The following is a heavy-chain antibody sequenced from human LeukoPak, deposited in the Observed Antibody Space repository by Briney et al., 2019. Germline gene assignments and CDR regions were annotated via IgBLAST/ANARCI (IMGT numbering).Heavy chain of an antibody. CDR2: INHSGST. J-gene: IGHJ5*02. Sequence: SETLSLTCTVSGGSISGSIYYWSWIRQPPGKGLEWIGEINHSGSTNYNPSLKSRVTISVDTSKNQFSLKLSSVTAADTAVYYCARASPGPSSSSTNLYTWGQGTLVTVSS. V-gene: IGHV4-34*01. D-gene: IGHD6-6*01. CDR3: ARASPGPSSSSTNLYT. CDR1: GGSISGSIYY.